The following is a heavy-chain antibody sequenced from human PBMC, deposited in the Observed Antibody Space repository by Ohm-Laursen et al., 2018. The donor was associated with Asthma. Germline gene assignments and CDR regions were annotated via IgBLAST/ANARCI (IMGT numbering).Heavy chain of an antibody. Sequence: SLRLSCTAFGYTFSRYSIHWVRQFPGKGLEWVASISTASTFIYYADSVRGRFTTSRDNAKNSVYLQMNSLRAEDTAVYYCARDRGGDRSFDYWGQGTLVTVSS. CDR2: ISTASTFI. V-gene: IGHV3-21*01. J-gene: IGHJ4*02. CDR3: ARDRGGDRSFDY. CDR1: GYTFSRYS. D-gene: IGHD2-21*02.